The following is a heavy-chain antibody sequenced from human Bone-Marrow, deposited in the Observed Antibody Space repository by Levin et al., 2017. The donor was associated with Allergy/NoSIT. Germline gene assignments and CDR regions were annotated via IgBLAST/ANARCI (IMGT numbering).Heavy chain of an antibody. CDR3: ARLVYGRGRTGDCYGLAV. D-gene: IGHD3-9*01. Sequence: AGGSLRLSCAVAGFTFNNYALHWVRQAPGKGLEWVALISFDGSTKYYADSVKGRFTISRDNSKNTLYLEMNRLRADDTAVYFCARLVYGRGRTGDCYGLAVWGKGTTVTVSS. V-gene: IGHV3-30-3*01. J-gene: IGHJ6*04. CDR1: GFTFNNYA. CDR2: ISFDGSTK.